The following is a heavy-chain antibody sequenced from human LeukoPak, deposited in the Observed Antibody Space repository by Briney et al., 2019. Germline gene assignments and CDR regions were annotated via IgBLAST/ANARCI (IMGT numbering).Heavy chain of an antibody. D-gene: IGHD3-22*01. CDR2: IYSGGST. CDR3: ARDRWNYYDSSGYYSNYYYYGMDV. Sequence: GGSLRLSCAASGFTVSSNYMSWVRQAPGKGLEWVSVIYSGGSTYYADSAKGRFTISRDNSKNTLYLQMYSLRAEDTAVYYCARDRWNYYDSSGYYSNYYYYGMDVWGQGTTVTVSS. CDR1: GFTVSSNY. J-gene: IGHJ6*02. V-gene: IGHV3-66*01.